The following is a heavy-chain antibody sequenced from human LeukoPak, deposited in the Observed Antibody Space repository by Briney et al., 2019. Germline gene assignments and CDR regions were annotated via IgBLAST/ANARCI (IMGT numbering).Heavy chain of an antibody. J-gene: IGHJ4*02. CDR2: INHSGTT. CDR1: GGSFSGYY. D-gene: IGHD5-18*01. V-gene: IGHV4-34*01. CDR3: ARRTAMPVDGIYYFDY. Sequence: SETLSLTCAVYGGSFSGYYWSWIRQPPGKGLEWIGEINHSGTTNYNPSLKSRVTMSVDTSKNQFSLKLSSVTAADTAVYYCARRTAMPVDGIYYFDYWGQGTLVTVSS.